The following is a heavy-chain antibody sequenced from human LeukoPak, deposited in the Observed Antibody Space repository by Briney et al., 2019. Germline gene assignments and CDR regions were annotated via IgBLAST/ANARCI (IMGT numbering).Heavy chain of an antibody. CDR1: GFTFRSYW. CDR3: ARHIDWAFDN. Sequence: GGSLRLSCAASGFTFRSYWMTWVRQPPGKGLEWVANIKEDGSEEYYADSMKGRFTISRDNAKNSLYLQMNSLRAEDTAVYYCARHIDWAFDNWGQGTLVIVSS. D-gene: IGHD3-9*01. CDR2: IKEDGSEE. V-gene: IGHV3-7*01. J-gene: IGHJ4*02.